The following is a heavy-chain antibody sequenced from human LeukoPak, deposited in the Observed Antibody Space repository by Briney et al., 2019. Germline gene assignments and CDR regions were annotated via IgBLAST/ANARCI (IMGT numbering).Heavy chain of an antibody. CDR2: ISSSSSYI. CDR3: ATWYYDFFSAVDAFDI. J-gene: IGHJ3*02. V-gene: IGHV3-21*01. CDR1: GFTFSSYS. Sequence: PGGSLRLSCAASGFTFSSYSMNWVRQAPGKGLEWVSSISSSSSYIYYADSVKGRFTISRDNAKNSLYLQMNSLRAEDTAVYYCATWYYDFFSAVDAFDIWGQGTMVTVSS. D-gene: IGHD3-3*01.